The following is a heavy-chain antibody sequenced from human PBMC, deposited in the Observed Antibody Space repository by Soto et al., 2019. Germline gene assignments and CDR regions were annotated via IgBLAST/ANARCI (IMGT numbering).Heavy chain of an antibody. CDR3: ARVPLRYSSSHYFDY. V-gene: IGHV4-61*08. CDR2: IYNSLTS. J-gene: IGHJ4*02. CDR1: EGSGGGGGGC. D-gene: IGHD6-6*01. Sequence: SETLRVRRSVAEGSGGGGGGCWSWNRQPPGKGLEWIGFIYNSLTSNYNPSLKSRVTISVDTSKNQFSLKLSSVTAADTAVYFCARVPLRYSSSHYFDYWGQGALVTVSS.